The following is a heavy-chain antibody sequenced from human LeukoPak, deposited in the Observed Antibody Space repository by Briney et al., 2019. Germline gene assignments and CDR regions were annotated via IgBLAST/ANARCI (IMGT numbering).Heavy chain of an antibody. V-gene: IGHV1-69*04. D-gene: IGHD6-19*01. Sequence: ASVKVSCKASGGTFSSYAISWVRQAPGQGLEWMGRIIPILGIANYAQKFQGRVTITADKSTSTAYMELSSLRSEDTAVYYCASRRGVIAVADYYFDYWGQGTLVTVSS. CDR2: IIPILGIA. CDR1: GGTFSSYA. CDR3: ASRRGVIAVADYYFDY. J-gene: IGHJ4*02.